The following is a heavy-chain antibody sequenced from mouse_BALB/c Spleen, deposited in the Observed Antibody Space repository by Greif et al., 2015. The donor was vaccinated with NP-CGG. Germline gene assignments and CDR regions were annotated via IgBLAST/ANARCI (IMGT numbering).Heavy chain of an antibody. V-gene: IGHV5-9-4*01. D-gene: IGHD2-12*01. J-gene: IGHJ3*01. CDR2: ISSGGSYT. CDR1: GFTFSSYA. CDR3: ARSLLQLRGFAY. Sequence: EVKLQESGGGLVKPGGSLKLSCAASGFTFSSYAMSWVRQSPEKRLEWVAEISSGGSYTYYPDTVTGRFTISRDNAKNTLYLEMSSLRSEDTAMYYCARSLLQLRGFAYWGQGTLVTVSA.